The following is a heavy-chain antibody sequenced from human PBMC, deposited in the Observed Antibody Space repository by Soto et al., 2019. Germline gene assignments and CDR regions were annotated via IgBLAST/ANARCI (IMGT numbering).Heavy chain of an antibody. Sequence: QVQLQESGPGLVKPSETLSLTCTVSGGSISGYYWSWIRQPPGKGLEWIGYIYYSGSANYNPSLKRRVTISVDTSKNQFSLNLSSVTAADTAVYYCARYYGSGSSFDYWGQGTLVTVSS. CDR2: IYYSGSA. J-gene: IGHJ4*02. CDR1: GGSISGYY. CDR3: ARYYGSGSSFDY. D-gene: IGHD3-10*01. V-gene: IGHV4-59*08.